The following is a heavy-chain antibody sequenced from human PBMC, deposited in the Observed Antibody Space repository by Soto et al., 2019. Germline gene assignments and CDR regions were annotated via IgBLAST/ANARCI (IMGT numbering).Heavy chain of an antibody. D-gene: IGHD6-13*01. CDR2: MNPRSGNT. CDR1: GYTFITYE. Sequence: QVQLVQSGAEVKRPGASVKVSCKTSGYTFITYEINWVRQATGQGLEWMGWMNPRSGNTGYAQKFQGRVAMTRNTSIDTAYMELTNLRSDDTAVNYCARGDSFTSSWSWFDPWGQGTLVTVSS. CDR3: ARGDSFTSSWSWFDP. V-gene: IGHV1-8*01. J-gene: IGHJ5*02.